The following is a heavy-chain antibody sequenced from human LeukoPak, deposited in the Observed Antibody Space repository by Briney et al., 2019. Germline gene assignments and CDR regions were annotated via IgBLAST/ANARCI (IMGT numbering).Heavy chain of an antibody. CDR3: ARGLPYNWNAGWFDP. D-gene: IGHD1-1*01. CDR1: GGSFSGYY. Sequence: SETLSLTCAVYGGSFSGYYWSWIRQPPGKGLEWIGEINHSGRTNYNPSLKSRVTISVDTSKNQFSLRLSSVTAADTAVYCCARGLPYNWNAGWFDPWGQGTLVTVSS. CDR2: INHSGRT. V-gene: IGHV4-34*01. J-gene: IGHJ5*02.